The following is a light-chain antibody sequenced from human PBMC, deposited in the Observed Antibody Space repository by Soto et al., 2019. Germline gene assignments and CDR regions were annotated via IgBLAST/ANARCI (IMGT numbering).Light chain of an antibody. CDR1: SSDVGGYNY. Sequence: QSALTQPPSASGSPGQSVTISCTGTSSDVGGYNYVSWYQQHPGQAPKLMIYDVTKRPSGVPDRFSGSKSGNTASLTVSGLQAEDEADYYCSSHAGTSVIFGGGTKLTVL. CDR2: DVT. CDR3: SSHAGTSVI. J-gene: IGLJ2*01. V-gene: IGLV2-8*01.